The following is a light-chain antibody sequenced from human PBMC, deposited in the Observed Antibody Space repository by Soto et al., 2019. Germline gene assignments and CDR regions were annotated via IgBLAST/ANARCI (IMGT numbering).Light chain of an antibody. V-gene: IGKV3-15*01. CDR2: GAS. J-gene: IGKJ3*01. Sequence: EMLMTQSPATLSVSTGERATLSCRASQSVSNNLAWYQQKPGQAPRLLIYGASTRATGIPARFSGSGSGTEFTLTISSLQSEDFAVYYCQQYSKWPLSFGPGTKVDNK. CDR1: QSVSNN. CDR3: QQYSKWPLS.